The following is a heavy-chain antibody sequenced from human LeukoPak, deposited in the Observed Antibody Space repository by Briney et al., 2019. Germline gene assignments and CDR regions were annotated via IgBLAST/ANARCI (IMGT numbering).Heavy chain of an antibody. CDR3: ARAPDRIRFAP. D-gene: IGHD1-14*01. CDR1: GGSLRADF. Sequence: SETLSLTCAVYGGSLRADFWSWIRQPPGKGLEWIGDIHPGGSTKYNPSLESRVTISVDTSKNQFSLRLTSVTAADTAVYYCARAPDRIRFAPWGQGALVTVSS. J-gene: IGHJ5*02. CDR2: IHPGGST. V-gene: IGHV4-34*01.